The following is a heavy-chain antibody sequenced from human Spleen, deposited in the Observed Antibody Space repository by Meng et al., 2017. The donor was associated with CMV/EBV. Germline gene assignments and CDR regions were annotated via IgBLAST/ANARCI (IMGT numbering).Heavy chain of an antibody. D-gene: IGHD3-3*01. Sequence: GSLRLSCSVSGGSLTSYFWSWIRQSPGKGLEWIGYIYYGGSTNYNPSLKSRVTMSVDTSNNQFSLRLSSVAAADTAVYYCARGGYDFWTDYWRWFDPWGQGTLVTVSS. CDR3: ARGGYDFWTDYWRWFDP. CDR2: IYYGGST. CDR1: GGSLTSYF. V-gene: IGHV4-59*08. J-gene: IGHJ5*02.